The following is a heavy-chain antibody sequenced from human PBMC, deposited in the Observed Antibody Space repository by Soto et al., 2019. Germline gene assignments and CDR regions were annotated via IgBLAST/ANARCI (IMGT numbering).Heavy chain of an antibody. CDR3: SRTRTTGWFSPVDS. J-gene: IGHJ4*02. CDR2: IHYRGTA. V-gene: IGHV4-59*01. D-gene: IGHD6-19*01. CDR1: SGTLSNYY. Sequence: PSETLSLTCTVSSGTLSNYYWSWVRHPPGKGLEWIGYIHYRGTANYNPSLKSRVIMSVDTSKNQSSLTLSSVTAADTAVYYCSRTRTTGWFSPVDSWGQGIPVTVSS.